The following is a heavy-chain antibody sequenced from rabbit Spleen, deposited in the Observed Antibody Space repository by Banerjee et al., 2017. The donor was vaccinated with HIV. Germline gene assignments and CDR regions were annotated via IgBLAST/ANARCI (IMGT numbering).Heavy chain of an antibody. J-gene: IGHJ6*01. CDR2: INAVTGKA. V-gene: IGHV1S45*01. CDR1: GFSFSSKAA. CDR3: TRAVSNDGYAF. D-gene: IGHD6-1*01. Sequence: QGQLGESGGGLVRPEGSLKLSCTASGFSFSSKAAMCRVRQAPGKGLQWIACINAVTGKADYASWAKGRFTISKTSSTTVTLQVTSLTAADTATYFCTRAVSNDGYAFWGPGTLVTVS.